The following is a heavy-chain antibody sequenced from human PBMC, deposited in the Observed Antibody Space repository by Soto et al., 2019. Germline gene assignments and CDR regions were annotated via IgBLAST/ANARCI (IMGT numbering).Heavy chain of an antibody. CDR2: ISSSTTYI. CDR3: ARDFDSSGYYGPVGAYDS. Sequence: GGSLRLSCSASRFTFSSYTMNWVRQAPGKGLEWVSSISSSTTYIYYADSVKGRFTISRDNAKNSLYLQVNSLRAEDTAVYYCARDFDSSGYYGPVGAYDSWGQGTMVTVSS. CDR1: RFTFSSYT. V-gene: IGHV3-21*03. D-gene: IGHD3-22*01. J-gene: IGHJ3*02.